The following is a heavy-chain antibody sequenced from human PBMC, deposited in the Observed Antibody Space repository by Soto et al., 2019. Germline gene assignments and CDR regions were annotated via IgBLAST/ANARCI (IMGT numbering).Heavy chain of an antibody. Sequence: QVQLQESGPGLVKPSGTLSLTCAVSGGSISSTNWWTWVRQPPGKGLEWIGEIYHSGSTNYNPSLKSRVTMSVDKSKNQLSLNLRSVTAADTAVYFCVSGGTGNFDPWGQGTLVTVSS. V-gene: IGHV4-4*02. D-gene: IGHD3-10*01. CDR2: IYHSGST. CDR3: VSGGTGNFDP. CDR1: GGSISSTNW. J-gene: IGHJ5*02.